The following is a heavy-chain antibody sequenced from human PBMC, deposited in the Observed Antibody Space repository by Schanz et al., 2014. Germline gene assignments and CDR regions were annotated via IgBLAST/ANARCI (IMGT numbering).Heavy chain of an antibody. D-gene: IGHD3-10*01. Sequence: EVQLVESGGGLVQPGGSLRLSCAASGFSFSTHAMSWVRQAPGQGLEWVSYIPVGNNYIYYADSVKGRFTISRDNAKNSLYLQMNSLRVEDTAVYYCAREDMVRGIRAFDIWGQGTMVTVSS. J-gene: IGHJ3*02. CDR3: AREDMVRGIRAFDI. CDR2: IPVGNNYI. CDR1: GFSFSTHA. V-gene: IGHV3-21*02.